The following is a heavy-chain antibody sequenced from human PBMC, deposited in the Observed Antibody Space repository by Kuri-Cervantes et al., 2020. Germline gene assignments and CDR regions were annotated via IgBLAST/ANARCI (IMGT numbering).Heavy chain of an antibody. CDR2: IYHSGST. CDR1: GGSISSGGYS. Sequence: SETLSLTCAVSGGSISSGGYSWSWIRQPPGKGLEWIGYIYHSGSTYYNPSLKSRVTLSVDASKNQFSLKLSSVTAADTAVYYCARSSSSWYYFDYWGQGTLVTVSS. CDR3: ARSSSSWYYFDY. J-gene: IGHJ4*02. V-gene: IGHV4-30-2*01. D-gene: IGHD6-13*01.